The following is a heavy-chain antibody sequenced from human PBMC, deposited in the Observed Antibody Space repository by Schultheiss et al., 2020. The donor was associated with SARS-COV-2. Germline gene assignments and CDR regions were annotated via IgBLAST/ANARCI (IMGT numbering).Heavy chain of an antibody. CDR1: GFTFSSYA. CDR2: IWYDGSNK. D-gene: IGHD1/OR15-1a*01. CDR3: ARVVGYGNNAGEVGYAMDD. Sequence: GGSLRLSCAASGFTFSSYAMHWVRQAPGKGLEWVAVIWYDGSNKYYADSVKGRFTISRDNSKNSLDLQMSSLRAEDTAVYYCARVVGYGNNAGEVGYAMDDWGQGTTVTVSS. J-gene: IGHJ6*02. V-gene: IGHV3-30*04.